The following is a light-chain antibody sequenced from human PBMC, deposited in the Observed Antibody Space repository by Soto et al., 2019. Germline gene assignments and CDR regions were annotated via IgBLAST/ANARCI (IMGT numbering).Light chain of an antibody. Sequence: EVVLTQSPGTLSLSPGERATLSCRASQSVSSGYLGWYQQKPGQAPRLLIYGASSRATGIPDRFSGSGSGTDFTLTISRLDPENFALYFCQQYPHSPWTSGQGTKVDI. J-gene: IGKJ1*01. CDR3: QQYPHSPWT. CDR2: GAS. V-gene: IGKV3-20*01. CDR1: QSVSSGY.